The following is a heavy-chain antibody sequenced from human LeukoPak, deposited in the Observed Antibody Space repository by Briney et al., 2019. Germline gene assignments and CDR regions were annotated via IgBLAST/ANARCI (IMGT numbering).Heavy chain of an antibody. V-gene: IGHV3-30-3*01. CDR3: ASVLYSSGWYDTGSAFDI. CDR2: ISYDGSNK. D-gene: IGHD6-19*01. Sequence: PGRSLRLSCAASGFTFSSYAMHWVRQAPGKGLEWVAVISYDGSNKYYADSVKGRFTISRDNSKNTLYLQMNSLRAEDTAVYYFASVLYSSGWYDTGSAFDIWGQGTMVTVSS. CDR1: GFTFSSYA. J-gene: IGHJ3*02.